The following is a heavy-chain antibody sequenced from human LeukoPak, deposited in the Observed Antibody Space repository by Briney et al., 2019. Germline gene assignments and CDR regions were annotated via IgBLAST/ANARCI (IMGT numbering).Heavy chain of an antibody. Sequence: SETLSLTCAVSGYSISSGYYWGWIRQPPGKGLEWIGSIYHSGSTYYNPSLKSRVTISVDMSKNQFSLKLSSVTAADTAVYYCARYYYDSSGYYFWWFDPWGQGTLVTVSS. J-gene: IGHJ5*02. V-gene: IGHV4-38-2*01. CDR2: IYHSGST. D-gene: IGHD3-22*01. CDR1: GYSISSGYY. CDR3: ARYYYDSSGYYFWWFDP.